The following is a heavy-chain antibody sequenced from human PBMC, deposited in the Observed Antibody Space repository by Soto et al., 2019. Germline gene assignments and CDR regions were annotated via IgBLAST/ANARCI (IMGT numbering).Heavy chain of an antibody. CDR1: GFTFSSYA. CDR3: AKQTGGDIVVVVAATDYYGMDV. D-gene: IGHD2-15*01. Sequence: GGSLRLSCAASGFTFSSYAMSWVRQAPGKGLEWVSAISGSGGSTYYADSVKGRFTISRGNSKNTLYLQMNSLRAEDTAVYYCAKQTGGDIVVVVAATDYYGMDVWGQGTTVTVSS. CDR2: ISGSGGST. V-gene: IGHV3-23*01. J-gene: IGHJ6*02.